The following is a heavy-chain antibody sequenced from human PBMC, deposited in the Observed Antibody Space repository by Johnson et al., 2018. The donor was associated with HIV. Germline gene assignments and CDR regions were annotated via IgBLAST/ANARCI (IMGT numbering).Heavy chain of an antibody. Sequence: VESGGGVERPGESLRLSCVGSGFTFSSYAMSWVRQAPGKGLEWVAVISYDGSNKYYADSVKGRFTISRDNSKNTLYLQMNSLRAEDTAVYYCAKVGATVITPRGETFDIWGQGTMVTVSS. CDR1: GFTFSSYA. CDR3: AKVGATVITPRGETFDI. V-gene: IGHV3-30-3*02. CDR2: ISYDGSNK. J-gene: IGHJ3*02. D-gene: IGHD4-23*01.